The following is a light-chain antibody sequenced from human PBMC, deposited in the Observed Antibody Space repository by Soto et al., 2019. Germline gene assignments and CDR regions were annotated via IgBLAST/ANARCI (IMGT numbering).Light chain of an antibody. CDR2: GAS. CDR1: QSVSSN. J-gene: IGKJ1*01. CDR3: QQYNNWPPWT. V-gene: IGKV3D-15*01. Sequence: EIVMTQSPATLSVSPGETATLSCRASQSVSSNLAWYQQKPGQAPRLLIYGASTRATGIPSRFSGSRSGAEFTLTISTLHSEDFAVYYCQQYNNWPPWTFGQGTRVEIK.